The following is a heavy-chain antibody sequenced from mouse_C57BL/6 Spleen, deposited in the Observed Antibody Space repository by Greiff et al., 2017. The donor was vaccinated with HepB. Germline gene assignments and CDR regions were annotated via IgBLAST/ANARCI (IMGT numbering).Heavy chain of an antibody. D-gene: IGHD3-2*02. J-gene: IGHJ2*01. CDR3: TRDAAQRVYFDY. CDR1: GFTFSSYA. Sequence: EVQGVESGEGLVKPGGSLKLSCAASGFTFSSYAMSWVRQTPEKRLEWVAYISSGGDYIYYADTVKGRFTISRDNARNTLYLQMSSLKSEDTAMYYCTRDAAQRVYFDYWGQGTTLTVSS. V-gene: IGHV5-9-1*02. CDR2: ISSGGDYI.